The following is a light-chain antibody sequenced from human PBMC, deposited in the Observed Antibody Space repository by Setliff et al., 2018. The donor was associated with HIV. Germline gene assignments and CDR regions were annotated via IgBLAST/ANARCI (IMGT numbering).Light chain of an antibody. Sequence: QSVLAQPASVSGSPGQSITISCTGTNSDVGGYNYVSWYQQYPGKAPKLMIYEVSNRPSGVSNRFSGSKSGSTASLTISGLQAEDEAEYYCSSYRSNNPYGFGTGTRSPS. J-gene: IGLJ1*01. CDR2: EVS. CDR3: SSYRSNNPYG. CDR1: NSDVGGYNY. V-gene: IGLV2-14*01.